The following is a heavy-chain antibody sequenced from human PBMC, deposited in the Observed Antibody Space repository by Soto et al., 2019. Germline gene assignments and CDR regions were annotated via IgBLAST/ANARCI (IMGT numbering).Heavy chain of an antibody. D-gene: IGHD1-7*01. CDR2: TYYRSRWYN. CDR3: AGTTSHQWYYMDV. V-gene: IGHV6-1*01. CDR1: GDSVSSNSAA. J-gene: IGHJ6*03. Sequence: QVQLQESGPGLVKPSQTLSLTCAISGDSVSSNSAAWNWIRLSPSRGLEWLARTYYRSRWYNDYAVSVRSRITVNPDTSKTPFSLQLTSVTPEDTAVYYCAGTTSHQWYYMDVWGKGTTVTVSS.